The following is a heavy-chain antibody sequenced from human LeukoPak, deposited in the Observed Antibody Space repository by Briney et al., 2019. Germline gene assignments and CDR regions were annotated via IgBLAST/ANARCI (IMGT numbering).Heavy chain of an antibody. Sequence: PSETLSLTCTVSGGSISSYYWSWIRQPPGKGLEWIGYIYYSGSTNYNPSLKSRVTISVDTSKNQFSLKLSSVTAADTAVYYCARHEDYYDSSGYYPAFDIWGQGTMVTVSS. CDR3: ARHEDYYDSSGYYPAFDI. J-gene: IGHJ3*02. D-gene: IGHD3-22*01. V-gene: IGHV4-59*08. CDR1: GGSISSYY. CDR2: IYYSGST.